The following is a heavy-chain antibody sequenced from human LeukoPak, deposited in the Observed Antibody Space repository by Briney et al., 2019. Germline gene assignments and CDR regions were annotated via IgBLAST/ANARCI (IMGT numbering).Heavy chain of an antibody. D-gene: IGHD2-15*01. J-gene: IGHJ4*02. Sequence: GGSLRLSCAASGFSFSTHAMPWVRQAPGKGLEYVSGISSNGGNKYYADSVKGRFTISRDNSKNMVYLQMGSLRPEDMAVYYCARGFCNVDSCFEGTFGYWGQGTLVTVSS. CDR3: ARGFCNVDSCFEGTFGY. CDR2: ISSNGGNK. CDR1: GFSFSTHA. V-gene: IGHV3-64*02.